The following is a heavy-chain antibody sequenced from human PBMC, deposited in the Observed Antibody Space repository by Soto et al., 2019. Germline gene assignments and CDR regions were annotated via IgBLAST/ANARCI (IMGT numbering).Heavy chain of an antibody. CDR3: ARTVQLAVAGIDAFDI. CDR1: GGTFSSYA. Sequence: QVQLVQSGAEVKKPGSSVKVSCKASGGTFSSYAISWVRQSPGQGLEWMGGIIPIFGTANYAQKFHGRVTITADKSTSTAYMELSSLRSEDTAVYYCARTVQLAVAGIDAFDIWGQGTMVTVSS. CDR2: IIPIFGTA. D-gene: IGHD6-19*01. V-gene: IGHV1-69*06. J-gene: IGHJ3*02.